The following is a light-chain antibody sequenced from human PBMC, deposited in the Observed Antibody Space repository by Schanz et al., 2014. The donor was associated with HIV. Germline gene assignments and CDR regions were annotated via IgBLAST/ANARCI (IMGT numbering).Light chain of an antibody. CDR2: KAS. CDR3: QEYDKYSPIT. J-gene: IGKJ2*01. V-gene: IGKV1-9*01. CDR1: QDISTY. Sequence: DIQLSQSPSFLSASVGDRVTVTCRASQDISTYLAWYQQKPGKAPKLLIYKASTLESGVPSRFSGSGSGTEFTLTIGSLHPDDLATYYCQEYDKYSPITFGQGTKLEIK.